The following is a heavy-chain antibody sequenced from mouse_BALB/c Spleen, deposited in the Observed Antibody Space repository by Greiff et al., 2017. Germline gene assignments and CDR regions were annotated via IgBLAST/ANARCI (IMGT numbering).Heavy chain of an antibody. CDR2: ISDGGSYT. Sequence: EVMLVESGGGLVKPGGSLKLSCAASGFTFSDYYMYWVRQTPEKRLEWVATISDGGSYTYYPDSVKGRFTISRDNAKNNLYLQMSSLKSEDTAMYYCARNDYGSSWWYFDVWGAGTTVTVSS. D-gene: IGHD1-1*01. V-gene: IGHV5-4*02. CDR3: ARNDYGSSWWYFDV. J-gene: IGHJ1*01. CDR1: GFTFSDYY.